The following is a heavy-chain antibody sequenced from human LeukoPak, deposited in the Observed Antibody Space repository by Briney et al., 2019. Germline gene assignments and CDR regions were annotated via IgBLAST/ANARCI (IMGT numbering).Heavy chain of an antibody. CDR2: ISYDGSNK. CDR3: ATRTLYCSGGSCYSD. Sequence: PGGSLRLSCAASGFTFSSYGMHWVRQAPGKGLEWVAVISYDGSNKYYADSVKGRFTISRDNAKNSLYLQMNSLRAEDTAVYYCATRTLYCSGGSCYSDWGQGTLVTVSS. D-gene: IGHD2-15*01. J-gene: IGHJ4*02. V-gene: IGHV3-30*03. CDR1: GFTFSSYG.